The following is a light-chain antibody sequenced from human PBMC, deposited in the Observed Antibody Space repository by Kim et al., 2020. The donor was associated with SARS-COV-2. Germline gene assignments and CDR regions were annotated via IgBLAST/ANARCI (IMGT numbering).Light chain of an antibody. Sequence: SVSPGESATLSCRARQSISNNLALYQQKPGQAPRLLIYGASTRATDIPARFSGSGSGTEFTLTISSLQSEDFAVYYCQQYNNWITFGQGTRLEIK. CDR3: QQYNNWIT. CDR1: QSISNN. V-gene: IGKV3-15*01. CDR2: GAS. J-gene: IGKJ5*01.